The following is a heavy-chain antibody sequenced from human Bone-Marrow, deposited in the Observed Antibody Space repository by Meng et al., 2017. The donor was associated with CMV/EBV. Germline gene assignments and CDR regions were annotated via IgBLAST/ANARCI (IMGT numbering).Heavy chain of an antibody. CDR1: GFTFSDHY. CDR2: ISESGISM. D-gene: IGHD3-10*01. CDR3: VREIYTGSGAAMDV. J-gene: IGHJ6*02. Sequence: GGSLRLSCAASGFTFSDHYMIWIRQAPGKGLAWVSHISESGISMDYVDCVKGRFTISRDNAKNSLFLQMGSLRVEDAAVYYCVREIYTGSGAAMDVWGQGTPVTVSS. V-gene: IGHV3-11*01.